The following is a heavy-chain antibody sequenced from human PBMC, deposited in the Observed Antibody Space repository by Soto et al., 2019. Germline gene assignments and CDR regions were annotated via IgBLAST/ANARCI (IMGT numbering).Heavy chain of an antibody. CDR3: ATVPNSSSWWVFDY. Sequence: EASVKVSCKVSGYTLTELSMHWVRQAPGKGLEWMGGFDPEDGETIYAQKFQGRVTMTEDTSTDTAYMELSSLRSEDTAVYYCATVPNSSSWWVFDYWGQGTLVTVSS. CDR2: FDPEDGET. CDR1: GYTLTELS. D-gene: IGHD6-13*01. V-gene: IGHV1-24*01. J-gene: IGHJ4*02.